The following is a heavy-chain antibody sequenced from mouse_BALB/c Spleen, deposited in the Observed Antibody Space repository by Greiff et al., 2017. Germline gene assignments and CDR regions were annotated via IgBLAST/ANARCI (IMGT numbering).Heavy chain of an antibody. CDR3: ARCGLLREAMDY. D-gene: IGHD2-3*01. V-gene: IGHV14-3*02. CDR2: IDPANGNT. Sequence: EVQLQESGAELVKPGASVKLSCTASGFNITDTYMHWVKQRPEQGLEWIGRIDPANGNTKYDPKFQGKATITADTSSNTAYLQLSSLTSEDTAVYYCARCGLLREAMDYWGQGTSVTVSS. J-gene: IGHJ4*01. CDR1: GFNITDTY.